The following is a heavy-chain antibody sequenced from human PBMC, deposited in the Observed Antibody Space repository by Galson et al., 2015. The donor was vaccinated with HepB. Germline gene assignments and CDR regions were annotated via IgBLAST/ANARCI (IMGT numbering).Heavy chain of an antibody. Sequence: SLRLSCAASGFSFSSYWMSWVRQAPGKGLEWVAVISYDGSNKYYADSVKGRFTISRDNSKNTLYLQMNSLRAEDTAVYYCARDHLGRGRSSWSDWYYYGMDVWGQGTTVTVSS. CDR1: GFSFSSYW. D-gene: IGHD6-13*01. V-gene: IGHV3-30*03. CDR3: ARDHLGRGRSSWSDWYYYGMDV. J-gene: IGHJ6*02. CDR2: ISYDGSNK.